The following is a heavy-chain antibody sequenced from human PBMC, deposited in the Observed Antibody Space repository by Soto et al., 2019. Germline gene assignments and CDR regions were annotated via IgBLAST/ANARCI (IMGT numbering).Heavy chain of an antibody. CDR2: ISSNGGST. CDR3: ARGGSDFDY. V-gene: IGHV3-64*01. CDR1: GFTFTSYA. J-gene: IGHJ4*02. D-gene: IGHD1-26*01. Sequence: EVQLVESGGGLVQPGGSLRLSCAASGFTFTSYAMHWVRKAPGKGLEYVSAISSNGGSTYYANSVKGRFTISRDNSKNTLYLQMGSLRAEDMAVYYCARGGSDFDYWGQGTLVTVSS.